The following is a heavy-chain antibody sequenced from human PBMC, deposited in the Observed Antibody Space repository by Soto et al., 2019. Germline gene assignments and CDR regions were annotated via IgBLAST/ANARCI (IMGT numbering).Heavy chain of an antibody. Sequence: ASVKVSCKASGYTFSSYGINWVRQAPGQGLEWLGWINPYDGNTKYAQILQGRVSMTTDTSTKTAYMEVRSLRSDDTAVYYCARGGYYDSSGSRNYHYYGMNVWGQGTTVTVSS. CDR1: GYTFSSYG. CDR2: INPYDGNT. CDR3: ARGGYYDSSGSRNYHYYGMNV. D-gene: IGHD3-22*01. V-gene: IGHV1-18*01. J-gene: IGHJ6*02.